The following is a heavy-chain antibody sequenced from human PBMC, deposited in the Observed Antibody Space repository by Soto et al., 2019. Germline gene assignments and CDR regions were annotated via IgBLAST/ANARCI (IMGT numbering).Heavy chain of an antibody. CDR3: ARELATVVSGWFDP. V-gene: IGHV1-69*12. J-gene: IGHJ5*02. CDR1: GGTFSSYA. CDR2: IIPIFGTA. D-gene: IGHD2-8*02. Sequence: QVQLVQSGAEVKKPGSSVKVSCKASGGTFSSYAISWVRQAPGQGLEWMGGIIPIFGTANYAQKFQGRVTITADYPTRTAYMELSCRSSGATGVYSCARELATVVSGWFDPWGQGTLVTVAS.